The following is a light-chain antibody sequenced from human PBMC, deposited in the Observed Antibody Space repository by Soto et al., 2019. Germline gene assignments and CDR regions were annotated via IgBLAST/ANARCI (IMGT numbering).Light chain of an antibody. CDR2: GAS. V-gene: IGKV3-15*01. CDR1: QSVSNN. J-gene: IGKJ1*01. CDR3: QQYNNWPPWT. Sequence: EIVMTQSPATLSVYPGERATLSCRASQSVSNNLAWYQQKPGQAPRLLIYGASTRATGIPARFSGSGSGTEFTLTISSLQSEDFAVYYCQQYNNWPPWTFGHGTKVDIK.